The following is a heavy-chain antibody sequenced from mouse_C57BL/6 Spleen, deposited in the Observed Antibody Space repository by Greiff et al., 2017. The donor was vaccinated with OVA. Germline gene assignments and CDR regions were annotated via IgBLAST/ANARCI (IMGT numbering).Heavy chain of an antibody. J-gene: IGHJ2*01. CDR1: GYTFTSYW. Sequence: VQLQQPGAELVKPGASVKLSCKASGYTFTSYWMHWVKQRPGQGLEWIGMIHPNSGSTNYNEKFKSKATLTVDKSSSTAYMQLSRLTSEDSAVYYCARVRLGSFDYWGQGTTLTVSS. D-gene: IGHD3-2*02. CDR3: ARVRLGSFDY. V-gene: IGHV1-64*01. CDR2: IHPNSGST.